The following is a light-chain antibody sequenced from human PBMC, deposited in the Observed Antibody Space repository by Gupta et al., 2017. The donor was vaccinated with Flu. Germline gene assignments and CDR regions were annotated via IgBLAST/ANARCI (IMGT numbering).Light chain of an antibody. V-gene: IGKV1-5*03. J-gene: IGKJ4*01. Sequence: LSTLSASVGDTVTITCRASQSISAWLAWYQKKPGKPPKLLIYKATSLESGVTSRFRGSGFGTEFSLTISSLQPDDCAIYYCQQYDNYPLTFGGGTTVEIK. CDR3: QQYDNYPLT. CDR2: KAT. CDR1: QSISAW.